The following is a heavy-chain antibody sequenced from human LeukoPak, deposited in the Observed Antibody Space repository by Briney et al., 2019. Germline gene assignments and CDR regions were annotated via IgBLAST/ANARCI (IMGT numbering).Heavy chain of an antibody. CDR1: GGSISSYY. D-gene: IGHD6-13*01. CDR3: ARVAAAGLLDY. J-gene: IGHJ4*02. Sequence: SETLSLTCTVSGGSISSYYWSWIRQPPGKGLEWIGEINHSGSTNYNPSLKSRVTISVDTSKNQFSLKLSSVTAADTAVYYCARVAAAGLLDYWGQGTLVTVSS. V-gene: IGHV4-34*01. CDR2: INHSGST.